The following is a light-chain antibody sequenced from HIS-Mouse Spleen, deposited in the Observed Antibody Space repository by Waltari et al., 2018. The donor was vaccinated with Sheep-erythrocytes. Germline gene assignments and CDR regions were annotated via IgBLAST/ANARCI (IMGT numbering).Light chain of an antibody. CDR3: SSYTSSSTPVV. CDR1: SSYVGGYNY. CDR2: EVS. Sequence: QSALTQPASVSGSPGQSITISCTGTSSYVGGYNYVSWYQQHPGKAPKLMIYEVSNRPSGVSNRFSGSKSGNTASLTISGLQAEDEADYYCSSYTSSSTPVVFGGGTKL. V-gene: IGLV2-14*01. J-gene: IGLJ2*01.